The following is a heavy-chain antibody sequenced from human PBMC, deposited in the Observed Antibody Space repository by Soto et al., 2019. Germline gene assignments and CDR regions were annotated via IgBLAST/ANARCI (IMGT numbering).Heavy chain of an antibody. Sequence: GSSVKVSCKASGGTFSSYAISWVRQAPGQGLEWMGGIIPIFGTANYAQKFQGRVTITADESTSTAYMELSSLRSEDTAVYYCARDSHDFWSGSKIPTHYYYGMDVWGQGTTVIVSS. D-gene: IGHD3-3*01. J-gene: IGHJ6*02. V-gene: IGHV1-69*13. CDR1: GGTFSSYA. CDR2: IIPIFGTA. CDR3: ARDSHDFWSGSKIPTHYYYGMDV.